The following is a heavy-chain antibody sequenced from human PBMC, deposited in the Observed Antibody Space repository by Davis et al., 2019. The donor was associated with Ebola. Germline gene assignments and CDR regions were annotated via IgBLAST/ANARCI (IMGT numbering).Heavy chain of an antibody. CDR2: IKQAGSEK. J-gene: IGHJ4*02. D-gene: IGHD3-22*01. CDR1: GFTFSSYW. CDR3: ARAFSSGSITPFDY. Sequence: GESLKISCAASGFTFSSYWMSWVRQAQGKGLEWVANIKQAGSEKYYVDSVKGRFTISRDNAKNSLYLQMNSLRAEDTAVYYCARAFSSGSITPFDYWGQGTLVTVSS. V-gene: IGHV3-7*03.